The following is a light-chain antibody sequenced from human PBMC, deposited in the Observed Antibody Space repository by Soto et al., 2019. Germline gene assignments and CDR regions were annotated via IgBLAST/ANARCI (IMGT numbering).Light chain of an antibody. Sequence: QSVLTQPPSVSAAPGQKVTNSCSGSSSNIGNNYVSWYQQLPGTAPKLLIYGNNERPSGIPDRFSGSKSGTSATLGIAGLLTGDEADYFCGTWDSNLSTGLFGGGTKLTVL. CDR2: GNN. CDR1: SSNIGNNY. J-gene: IGLJ2*01. V-gene: IGLV1-51*01. CDR3: GTWDSNLSTGL.